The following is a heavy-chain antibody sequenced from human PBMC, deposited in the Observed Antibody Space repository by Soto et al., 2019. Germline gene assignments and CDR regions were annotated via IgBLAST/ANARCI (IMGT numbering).Heavy chain of an antibody. CDR1: GFTISGHG. J-gene: IGHJ4*02. Sequence: GGSMRLSCAASGFTISGHGMHWVRQAPGKGLEWLAVISYDGSDKFYGDSVKGRFTISRDNSKNTLYLQVNSLRVEDTAVYYCARSGGIDHWGQGT. V-gene: IGHV3-30*03. CDR3: ARSGGIDH. D-gene: IGHD3-3*01. CDR2: ISYDGSDK.